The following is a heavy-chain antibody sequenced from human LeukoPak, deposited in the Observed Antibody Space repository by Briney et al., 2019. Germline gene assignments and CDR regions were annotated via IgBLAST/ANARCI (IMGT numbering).Heavy chain of an antibody. CDR1: GYTFTVYY. CDR3: ARGGPPMDTAMVSLNY. D-gene: IGHD5-18*01. V-gene: IGHV1-2*04. CDR2: INPNSGGT. Sequence: ASVKVSCKASGYTFTVYYMHWVRQAPGQGREWMGWINPNSGGTNYAQKFQGWVTMTRDTSISTAYMELSRLRSDDTAVYYCARGGPPMDTAMVSLNYWGQGTLVTVSS. J-gene: IGHJ4*02.